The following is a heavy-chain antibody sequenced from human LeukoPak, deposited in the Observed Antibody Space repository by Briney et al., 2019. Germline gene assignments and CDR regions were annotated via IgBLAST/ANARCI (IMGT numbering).Heavy chain of an antibody. CDR3: ARWTTLVRGFDY. D-gene: IGHD3-10*01. CDR1: GGSISTSSYY. CDR2: IYYTGST. Sequence: PSETLSLTCTVSGGSISTSSYYWVWIRQPPGKGLEWIGSIYYTGSTFYNPSLKSRVTISIDTSKNQFSVKLSSVTAADTAVYYCARWTTLVRGFDYWGQGTLVTVSS. V-gene: IGHV4-39*07. J-gene: IGHJ4*02.